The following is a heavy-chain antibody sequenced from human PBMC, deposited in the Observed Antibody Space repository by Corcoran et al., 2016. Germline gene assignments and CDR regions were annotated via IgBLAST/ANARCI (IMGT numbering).Heavy chain of an antibody. CDR2: ISGSGGST. CDR1: GFTFSSYA. D-gene: IGHD4-17*01. CDR3: AKRKEATVTPRGR. J-gene: IGHJ4*02. V-gene: IGHV3-23*01. Sequence: EVQLLESGGGLVQPGGSLRLSCAASGFTFSSYAMSWVRQAPGKGLEWVSAISGSGGSTYYADSVKGRFTISRDNSKKTLYLQMNSLRAEDTAVYYCAKRKEATVTPRGRWGQGTLVTVSS.